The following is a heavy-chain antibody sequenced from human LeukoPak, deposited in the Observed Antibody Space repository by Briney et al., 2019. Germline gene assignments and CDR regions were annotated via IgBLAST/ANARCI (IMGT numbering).Heavy chain of an antibody. Sequence: ASVKVTFKAAGYTFTGYYMHWVRQPHGQGLEWMGWINPNSGGTSCAQKFQGRVTMTRDTSISTAYMELSRLRSDDTAVYYCARAAESDVAAAGTCDYWGQGSMLTVSS. CDR1: GYTFTGYY. J-gene: IGHJ4*02. V-gene: IGHV1-2*02. CDR3: ARAAESDVAAAGTCDY. D-gene: IGHD6-13*01. CDR2: INPNSGGT.